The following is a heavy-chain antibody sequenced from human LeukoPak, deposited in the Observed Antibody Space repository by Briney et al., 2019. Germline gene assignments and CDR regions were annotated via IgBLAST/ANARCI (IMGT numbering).Heavy chain of an antibody. V-gene: IGHV3-23*01. CDR3: ARYQLGQLSNWFDP. CDR1: GFTFSSYA. Sequence: GGSLRLSCAASGFTFSSYAMSWVRQAPGKGLEWVSAISGSGGSTYYADSVKGRFTISRDNSKNTLYLQMNSLRAEDTAVYYCARYQLGQLSNWFDPWGQGTLVTVSS. D-gene: IGHD1-1*01. CDR2: ISGSGGST. J-gene: IGHJ5*02.